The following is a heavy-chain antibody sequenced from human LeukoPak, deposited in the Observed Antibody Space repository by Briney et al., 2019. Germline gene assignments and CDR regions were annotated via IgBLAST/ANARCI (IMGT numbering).Heavy chain of an antibody. CDR3: ARDFSGSYDC. D-gene: IGHD1-26*01. V-gene: IGHV1-2*02. CDR1: GYTFTDYY. CDR2: INANSGGT. J-gene: IGHJ4*02. Sequence: ASVKVSCKASGYTFTDYYMHWVRQAPGQGLEWMGLINANSGGTNYAQRFQGRVTMTRDTSIRTVYMELSRLRSDDTAVYYCARDFSGSYDCWGQGTLVTVSS.